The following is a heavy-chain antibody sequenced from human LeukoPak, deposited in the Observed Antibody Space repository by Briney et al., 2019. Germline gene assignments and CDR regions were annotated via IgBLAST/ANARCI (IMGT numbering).Heavy chain of an antibody. D-gene: IGHD3-3*01. CDR2: IRYDGSNK. V-gene: IGHV3-30*02. CDR3: AKDLSWSGYYNQGY. J-gene: IGHJ4*02. CDR1: GFSFGSYG. Sequence: GGSLRPSCAASGFSFGSYGVGWVRQPPGRGLEWVASIRYDGSNKTYADSVKGRFTISRANPKNPICLEMTRQSAEDTAVYSWAKDLSWSGYYNQGYWGRGAQVSDSS.